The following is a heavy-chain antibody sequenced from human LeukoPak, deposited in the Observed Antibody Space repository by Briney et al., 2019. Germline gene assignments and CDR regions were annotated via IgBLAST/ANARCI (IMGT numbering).Heavy chain of an antibody. CDR2: ISSSSTI. D-gene: IGHD5-24*01. V-gene: IGHV3-48*03. CDR3: AREGGGYNNRGFDY. Sequence: GGSLRLSCAASGFTFSSYEMNWVRQAPGKGLEWVSYISSSSTIYYADSVKGRFTISRDNAKNSLYLQMNSLRAEDTAVYYCAREGGGYNNRGFDYWGQGTLVTVSS. J-gene: IGHJ4*02. CDR1: GFTFSSYE.